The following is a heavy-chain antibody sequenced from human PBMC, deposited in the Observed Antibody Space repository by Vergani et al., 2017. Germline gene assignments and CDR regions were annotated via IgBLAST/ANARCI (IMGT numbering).Heavy chain of an antibody. Sequence: QVQLQESGPGLVKPSQTLSLTCTVSGGSISSGGYYWSWLRQHPGKGLEWIGYIYYSGSTYYNPSLKSRVTISVDTSKNQFSLKLSSVTAADTAVYYCARQYYDLWSGYYNGPGYYYYYMDVWGKGTTVTVSS. J-gene: IGHJ6*03. V-gene: IGHV4-31*03. CDR1: GGSISSGGYY. CDR2: IYYSGST. CDR3: ARQYYDLWSGYYNGPGYYYYYMDV. D-gene: IGHD3-3*01.